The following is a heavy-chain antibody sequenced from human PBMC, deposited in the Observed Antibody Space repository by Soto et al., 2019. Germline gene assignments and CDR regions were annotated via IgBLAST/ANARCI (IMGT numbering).Heavy chain of an antibody. J-gene: IGHJ6*02. CDR3: ARRRRGITMVRGTYAMDV. Sequence: QVQLQQWGAGLSKPSETLSLGCAVYGESFSGYYWNWIRQPPGKGLEWIGEITDSGSANYKPSLASRVTISVDTSKKQFSLRLNSVTAADAAVYYCARRRRGITMVRGTYAMDVWGQGTTVTVSS. CDR2: ITDSGSA. D-gene: IGHD3-10*01. CDR1: GESFSGYY. V-gene: IGHV4-34*01.